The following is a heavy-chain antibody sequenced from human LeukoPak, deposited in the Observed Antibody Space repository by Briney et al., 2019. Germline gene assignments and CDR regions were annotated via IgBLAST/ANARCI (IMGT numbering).Heavy chain of an antibody. V-gene: IGHV3-21*01. D-gene: IGHD2-15*01. CDR2: ISSSSSYI. CDR3: ARGLVVVVAATRVYYFDY. CDR1: GFTFSSYS. Sequence: GGSLRLSCAASGFTFSSYSMNWVRQAPGKGLEWVSSISSSSSYIYYADSVKGRFTISRDNAKNSLYLQMNSLRAEDTAVYYCARGLVVVVAATRVYYFDYWGQGTLVTVSS. J-gene: IGHJ4*02.